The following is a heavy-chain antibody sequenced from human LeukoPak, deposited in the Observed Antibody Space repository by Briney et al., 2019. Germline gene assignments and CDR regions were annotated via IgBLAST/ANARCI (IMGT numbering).Heavy chain of an antibody. D-gene: IGHD1-26*01. V-gene: IGHV1-18*01. CDR3: ARDSGVVQVGALDY. Sequence: ASVKVSCKTSGYIFNTYGISWVRQAPGQGLEWMAWIRGNNDNTKYAQKFQGRVTLTTDTSTSTAYMELRGLTSDDTAVYYCARDSGVVQVGALDYWGQGTLVTVSS. CDR1: GYIFNTYG. J-gene: IGHJ4*02. CDR2: IRGNNDNT.